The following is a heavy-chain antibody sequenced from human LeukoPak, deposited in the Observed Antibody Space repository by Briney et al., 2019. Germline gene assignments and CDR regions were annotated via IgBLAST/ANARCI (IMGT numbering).Heavy chain of an antibody. CDR3: ATRGGYCSGGSCYHFDY. CDR2: IKHSGST. Sequence: SETLSLSCAVSGGSFSGYYLSWIRQAPGKGLEWIGGIKHSGSTNYNPSLKSRVTISVDTSKNQFSLKLSSVTAADTAVYYCATRGGYCSGGSCYHFDYWGRGTLVTVSS. D-gene: IGHD2-15*01. J-gene: IGHJ4*02. V-gene: IGHV4-34*01. CDR1: GGSFSGYY.